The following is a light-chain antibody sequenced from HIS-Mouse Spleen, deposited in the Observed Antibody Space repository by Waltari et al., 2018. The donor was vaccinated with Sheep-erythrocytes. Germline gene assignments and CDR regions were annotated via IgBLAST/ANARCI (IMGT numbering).Light chain of an antibody. J-gene: IGLJ2*01. CDR1: SSNLGNNY. Sequence: QSVLTQPPSVSAAPGQKVTIPCSGSSSNLGNNYVSWYKQLPGTAPKLLIYDNNKRPSGIPDRFSGSKSGTSATLGITGLQTGDEADYYCGTWDSSLSAGVFGGGTKLTVL. CDR2: DNN. CDR3: GTWDSSLSAGV. V-gene: IGLV1-51*01.